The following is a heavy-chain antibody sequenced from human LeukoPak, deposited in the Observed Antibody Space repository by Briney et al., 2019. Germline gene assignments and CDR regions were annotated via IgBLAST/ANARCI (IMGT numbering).Heavy chain of an antibody. V-gene: IGHV4-39*02. CDR2: IYYSGST. J-gene: IGHJ4*02. Sequence: SETLSLTCTVSGGSISSSSYYWGWIRQPPGKGLEWIGSIYYSGSTYYNPSLKSRVTISVDTSKNQFSLKLSSVTAADTAVYYCARDRGQLIDYWGQGTLVTVSS. CDR3: ARDRGQLIDY. D-gene: IGHD6-13*01. CDR1: GGSISSSSYY.